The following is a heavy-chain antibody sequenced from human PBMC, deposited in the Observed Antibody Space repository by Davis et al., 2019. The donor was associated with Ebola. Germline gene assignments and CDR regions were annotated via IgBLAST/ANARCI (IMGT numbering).Heavy chain of an antibody. CDR1: GGTFSSYA. Sequence: AASVKVSCKASGGTFSSYAISWVRQAPGQGLEWMGRIIPILGIANYAQKFQGRVTITADKSTSTAYMELSSLRSEDTAVYYCARGSGYCTNGVCPYNWFDPWGQGTLVTVSS. CDR2: IIPILGIA. V-gene: IGHV1-69*04. J-gene: IGHJ5*02. D-gene: IGHD2-8*01. CDR3: ARGSGYCTNGVCPYNWFDP.